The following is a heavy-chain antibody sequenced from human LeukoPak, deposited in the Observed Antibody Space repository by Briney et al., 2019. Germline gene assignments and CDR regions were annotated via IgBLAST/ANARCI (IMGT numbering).Heavy chain of an antibody. D-gene: IGHD6-13*01. J-gene: IGHJ4*02. V-gene: IGHV3-30*03. Sequence: GGSLRLSCAASGFTFSSYGMHWVRQAPGKGLEWVAVISYDGSNKYYADSVKGRFTISRDNSKNTLYLQMNSLRAEGTAVYYCARGSGYSNSLTFDYWGQGTLVTVSS. CDR2: ISYDGSNK. CDR3: ARGSGYSNSLTFDY. CDR1: GFTFSSYG.